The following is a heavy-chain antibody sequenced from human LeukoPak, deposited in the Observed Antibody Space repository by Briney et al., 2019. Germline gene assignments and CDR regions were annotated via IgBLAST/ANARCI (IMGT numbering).Heavy chain of an antibody. V-gene: IGHV4-30-2*01. CDR1: GGSITSGTYY. Sequence: SQTLSLTCDVSGGSITSGTYYWSWIRQPPGKGLEWIGYILHSGSTYQNPSLKSRVTISVDTSKSQFSLKLNSVTAADTAVYYCARTRDFWNGYFDYWGQGTLVTVSS. D-gene: IGHD3-3*01. CDR3: ARTRDFWNGYFDY. CDR2: ILHSGST. J-gene: IGHJ4*02.